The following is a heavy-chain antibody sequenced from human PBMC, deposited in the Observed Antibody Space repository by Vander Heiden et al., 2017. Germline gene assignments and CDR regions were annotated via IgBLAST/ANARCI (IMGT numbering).Heavy chain of an antibody. J-gene: IGHJ4*02. CDR2: MSGSGGST. CDR3: AKACLSIAVAVDYFDY. D-gene: IGHD6-19*01. V-gene: IGHV3-23*01. Sequence: EVQLLESGGGLVQRGGSMRLSCAGSAFTLRSYSMSWVRQAPGKGLEWVSAMSGSGGSTYYADSVKGRFTISRDNSKNTLYLQMNSLRAEDTAVYYCAKACLSIAVAVDYFDYWGQGTLVTVSS. CDR1: AFTLRSYS.